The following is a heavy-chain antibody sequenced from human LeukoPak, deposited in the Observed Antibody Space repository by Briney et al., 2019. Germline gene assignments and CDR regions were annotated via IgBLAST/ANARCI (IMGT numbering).Heavy chain of an antibody. CDR2: TYYRSKWYN. Sequence: TSQTLSLTCAISGDSVSSNSAAWNWIRQSPSRGLEWLGRTYYRSKWYNDYAVSVKSRITINPDTSKNQFSLQLNSVTPEDTAVYYCARATAPPLYCSSTSCMGWFDPWGQGTLVTVSS. D-gene: IGHD2-2*01. V-gene: IGHV6-1*01. CDR3: ARATAPPLYCSSTSCMGWFDP. CDR1: GDSVSSNSAA. J-gene: IGHJ5*02.